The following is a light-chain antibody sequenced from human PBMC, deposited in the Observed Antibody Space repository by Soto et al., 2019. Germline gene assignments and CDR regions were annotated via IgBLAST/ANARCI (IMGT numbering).Light chain of an antibody. CDR1: SSSIGSNS. Sequence: QSVLTQPPSASGTPGQRVTFSCSGSSSSIGSNSVNWYQQLPRTAPKVLIYTNSQRPSGVPDRFSGSKSGTSASLAISGLQSEDEADYYCAAWDGSLNVYVFGTGTKVTVL. CDR2: TNS. CDR3: AAWDGSLNVYV. V-gene: IGLV1-44*01. J-gene: IGLJ1*01.